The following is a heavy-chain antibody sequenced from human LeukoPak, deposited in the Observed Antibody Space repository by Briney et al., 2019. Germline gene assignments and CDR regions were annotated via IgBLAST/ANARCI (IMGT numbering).Heavy chain of an antibody. V-gene: IGHV3-30*04. CDR2: ISYDGGKK. CDR3: AREFTGLDF. CDR1: GFTFNSYA. Sequence: GGSLRLSCAASGFTFNSYAMHWARQAPCKGLEWVAVISYDGGKKFLTDSVKGRFTISRDNFKNTLYLQMSNLRVEDTAVYYCAREFTGLDFWGQGTLVTVSS. D-gene: IGHD1-14*01. J-gene: IGHJ4*02.